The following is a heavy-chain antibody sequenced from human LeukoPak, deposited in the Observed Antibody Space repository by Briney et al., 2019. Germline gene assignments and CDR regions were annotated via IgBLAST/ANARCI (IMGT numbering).Heavy chain of an antibody. Sequence: SETLSLTCAVSGYSISSGYYWGWIRQPPGKGLEWIGSIYHSGSTYYNPSLKSRVTISVDTSKNQFSLKLSSVTAADTAVYYCARGRGSSWFDYWGRGTLVTVSS. CDR2: IYHSGST. J-gene: IGHJ4*02. D-gene: IGHD6-13*01. CDR1: GYSISSGYY. CDR3: ARGRGSSWFDY. V-gene: IGHV4-38-2*01.